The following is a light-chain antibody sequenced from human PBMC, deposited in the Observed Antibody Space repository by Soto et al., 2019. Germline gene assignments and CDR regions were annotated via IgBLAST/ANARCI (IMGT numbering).Light chain of an antibody. CDR3: NSYAGSNNVV. CDR1: SSDVGGYNY. J-gene: IGLJ2*01. Sequence: QSVLTQPPSASGSPGQSVTISCTETSSDVGGYNYVSWYQHHPGKAPKLMIYEVSKRPSGVPDRFSGSKSGNTASLTVSGLQAEDEADYYCNSYAGSNNVVFGGGTKLTVL. CDR2: EVS. V-gene: IGLV2-8*01.